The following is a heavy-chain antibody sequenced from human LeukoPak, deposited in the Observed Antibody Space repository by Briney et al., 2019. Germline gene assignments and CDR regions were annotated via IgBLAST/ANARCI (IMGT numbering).Heavy chain of an antibody. Sequence: PQASVKVSCTASGYNFISYYMHWVRQAPGQGLEWMGIINPSGGSTSYAQKFQDRVTMTRDTSTSTVYMELSSLKSEDTAVYYCAREDVVLVDAVRYYYYGMDVWGQGTTVTVSS. D-gene: IGHD2-8*01. CDR2: INPSGGST. V-gene: IGHV1-46*01. J-gene: IGHJ6*02. CDR3: AREDVVLVDAVRYYYYGMDV. CDR1: GYNFISYY.